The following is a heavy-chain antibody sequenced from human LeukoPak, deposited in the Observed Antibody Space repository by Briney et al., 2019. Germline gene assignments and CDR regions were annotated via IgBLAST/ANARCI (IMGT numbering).Heavy chain of an antibody. V-gene: IGHV5-51*01. CDR2: IYPGDSDT. CDR3: ARTKSNIAARPFDY. Sequence: GESLKISCKASGYSFTSYWIGWVRQMPGKGLEWMGIIYPGDSDTRYSPSFKGQVTISADKSISTAYLQWSSLKASDTAMYYCARTKSNIAARPFDYWGQGTLVTVSS. D-gene: IGHD6-6*01. CDR1: GYSFTSYW. J-gene: IGHJ4*02.